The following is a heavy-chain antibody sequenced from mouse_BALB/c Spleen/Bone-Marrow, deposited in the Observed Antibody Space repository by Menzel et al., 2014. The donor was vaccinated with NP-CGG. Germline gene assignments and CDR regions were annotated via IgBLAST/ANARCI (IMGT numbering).Heavy chain of an antibody. V-gene: IGHV1-80*01. CDR2: IHPGEGDT. CDR3: ARGGIYYGNSQFAY. Sequence: QVQLKQSGAELVRPGSSVKISRKASGYAFSSYWMNWVKQRPGQGLEWIGQIHPGEGDTNYNGEFKVKATLTADKSSSTANMQLSSLTSEDSAVYFCARGGIYYGNSQFAYWGRGTLVTVSA. D-gene: IGHD2-1*01. CDR1: GYAFSSYW. J-gene: IGHJ3*01.